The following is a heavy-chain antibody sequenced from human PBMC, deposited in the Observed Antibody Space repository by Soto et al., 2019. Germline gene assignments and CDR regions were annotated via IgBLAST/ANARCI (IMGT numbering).Heavy chain of an antibody. J-gene: IGHJ4*02. CDR1: GYSISNGHY. V-gene: IGHV4-38-2*02. CDR2: IYHSGTT. Sequence: ASETLSLTCDVSGYSISNGHYWGWIRQPPGEGLDWIGTIYHSGTTYYNPSLKSRVTMSVDTSKNQFSLKLSSVSAADTAVYYCARDRSIAAAAFDYWGQGTLVTVSS. CDR3: ARDRSIAAAAFDY. D-gene: IGHD6-13*01.